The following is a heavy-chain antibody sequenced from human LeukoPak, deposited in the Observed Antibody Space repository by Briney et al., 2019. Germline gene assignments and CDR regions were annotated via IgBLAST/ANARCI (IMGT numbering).Heavy chain of an antibody. CDR2: TNPNSGGT. D-gene: IGHD2-21*02. Sequence: SVKVSCKASVYTFTGYYMHWVRQAPGQGLEWMGWTNPNSGGTNYAQNFQGRVTMTRDTSISTAYMELSRLRSDDTAVYYCARSANPATAFDYWGQGTLVTVSS. CDR3: ARSANPATAFDY. CDR1: VYTFTGYY. J-gene: IGHJ4*02. V-gene: IGHV1-2*02.